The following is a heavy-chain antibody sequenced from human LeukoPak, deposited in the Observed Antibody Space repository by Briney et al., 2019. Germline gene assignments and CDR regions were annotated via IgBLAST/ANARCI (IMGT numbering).Heavy chain of an antibody. CDR1: GFAVSNHW. CDR3: VRDNLENQWLERSY. V-gene: IGHV3-48*01. D-gene: IGHD6-19*01. Sequence: GGSLRLSCAVSGFAVSNHWMSGVRQAPGKGLEWVSQINARETSIKYADSVRGRFTISRDNVKNSVYLQMNSLRAEDTAIYYCVRDNLENQWLERSYWGQGTLVTVSS. CDR2: INARETSI. J-gene: IGHJ4*02.